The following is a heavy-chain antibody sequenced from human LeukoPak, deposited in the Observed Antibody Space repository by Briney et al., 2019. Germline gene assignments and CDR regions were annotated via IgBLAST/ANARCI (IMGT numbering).Heavy chain of an antibody. CDR1: GFTFSSYW. J-gene: IGHJ6*02. Sequence: GGSLRLSCAASGFTFSSYWMHWVHQAPGKGLVWVSGINSEGTSTSYADSVKGRFTISRDNAKNTLYLRINSLRAEDTAVCYCARERVRAAAGAKLAHYGMDVWGQGTTVTVSS. CDR2: INSEGTST. D-gene: IGHD6-13*01. V-gene: IGHV3-74*01. CDR3: ARERVRAAAGAKLAHYGMDV.